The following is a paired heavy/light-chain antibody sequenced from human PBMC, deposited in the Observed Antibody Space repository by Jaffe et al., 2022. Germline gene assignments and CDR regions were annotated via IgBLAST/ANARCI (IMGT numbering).Heavy chain of an antibody. CDR2: ISWNSGSI. J-gene: IGHJ4*02. V-gene: IGHV3-9*01. D-gene: IGHD3-10*01. Sequence: EVQLVESGGGLVQPGRSLRLSCAASGFTFDDYAMHWVRQAPGKGLEWVSGISWNSGSIGYADSVKGRFTISRDNAKNSLYLQMNSLRAEDTALYYCAKGIVYYGSGSYYPYYFDYWGQGTLVTVSS. CDR3: AKGIVYYGSGSYYPYYFDY. CDR1: GFTFDDYA.
Light chain of an antibody. CDR2: EVS. CDR1: QSLLHSDGKTY. Sequence: DIVMTQTPLSLSVTPGQPASISCKSSQSLLHSDGKTYLYWYLQKPGQPPQLLIYEVSNRFSGVPDRFSGSGSGTDFTLKISRVEAEDVGVYYCMQSIQLPPFGPGTKVDIK. CDR3: MQSIQLPP. V-gene: IGKV2D-29*01. J-gene: IGKJ3*01.